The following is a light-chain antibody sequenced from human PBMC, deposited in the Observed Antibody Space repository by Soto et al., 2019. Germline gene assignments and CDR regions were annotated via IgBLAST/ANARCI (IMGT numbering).Light chain of an antibody. CDR1: SSDVGGYNY. CDR3: CSYAGSYIFYV. V-gene: IGLV2-11*01. J-gene: IGLJ1*01. Sequence: QSVLTQPRSVSGSPGQSVTISCTGTSSDVGGYNYVSWYQQHPGKAPKLMIYDVSKRPSGVPDRFSGSKSGNTASPTISGLQAEDEADYYCCSYAGSYIFYVFGTGTKVTVL. CDR2: DVS.